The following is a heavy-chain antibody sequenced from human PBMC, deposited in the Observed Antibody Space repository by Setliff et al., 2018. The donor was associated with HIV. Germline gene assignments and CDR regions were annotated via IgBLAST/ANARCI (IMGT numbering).Heavy chain of an antibody. D-gene: IGHD1-1*01. V-gene: IGHV4-59*01. CDR3: ARFRVERRLSNWFDP. CDR1: GGSITSYC. J-gene: IGHJ5*02. Sequence: PSETLSLTCTVSGGSITSYCWSWIRQPPGKGLEWIGYIYYGGSTNYNPSLRSRLTISVDTSKNQFSLKLSSVTAADTAVYYCARFRVERRLSNWFDPWGQGTQVTVSS. CDR2: IYYGGST.